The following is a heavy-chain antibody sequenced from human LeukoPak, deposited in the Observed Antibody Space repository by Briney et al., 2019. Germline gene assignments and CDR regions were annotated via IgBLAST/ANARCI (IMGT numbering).Heavy chain of an antibody. V-gene: IGHV3-74*01. J-gene: IGHJ6*03. CDR1: GFTLSSYW. Sequence: TGGSLRLSCAASGFTLSSYWMHWVRQAPGKGLVWVSRINSDGSSTTYADSVKGRFTISRDNAKNTLYLQMNSLRDEDTAVYYCARSRKGYQLLSTNRDYYYMDVWGKGTTVTVFS. CDR3: ARSRKGYQLLSTNRDYYYMDV. CDR2: INSDGSST. D-gene: IGHD2-2*01.